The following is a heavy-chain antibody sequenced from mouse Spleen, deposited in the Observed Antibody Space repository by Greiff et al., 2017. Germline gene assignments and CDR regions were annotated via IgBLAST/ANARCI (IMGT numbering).Heavy chain of an antibody. Sequence: EVQGVESGGGLVKPGGSLKLSCAASGFTFSSYAMSWVRQTPEKRLEWVASISSGGSTYYPDSVKGRFTISRDNARNILYLQMSSLRSEDTAMYXCARGGGNPWYFDVWGAGTTVTVSS. J-gene: IGHJ1*01. CDR1: GFTFSSYA. D-gene: IGHD2-1*01. V-gene: IGHV5-6-5*01. CDR3: ARGGGNPWYFDV. CDR2: ISSGGST.